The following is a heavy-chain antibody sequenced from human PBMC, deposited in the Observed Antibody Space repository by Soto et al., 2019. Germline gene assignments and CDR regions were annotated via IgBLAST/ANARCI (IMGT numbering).Heavy chain of an antibody. CDR1: GFTFSSYW. CDR3: ARGKSSGWSY. CDR2: IKQDGSEK. D-gene: IGHD6-19*01. J-gene: IGHJ4*02. Sequence: EVQLVESGGGLVQPGGSLRLSCAASGFTFSSYWMSWDRQAPGKGLEWVANIKQDGSEKYYVDSVTGRFTISRDNAKNSLYLQMNSLRAEDTAVYYWARGKSSGWSYWGQGTLFTVSS. V-gene: IGHV3-7*01.